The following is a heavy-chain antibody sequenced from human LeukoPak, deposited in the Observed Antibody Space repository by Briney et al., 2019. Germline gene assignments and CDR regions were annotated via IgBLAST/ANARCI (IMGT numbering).Heavy chain of an antibody. CDR1: GFTFSSYW. Sequence: GESLRLSCAASGFTFSSYWMHWVRQAPGKGLVWVSRINTDGSSTSYADSVKGRFTISKDNAKNTLYLQTNSLRAEDTAVYYCARDWSQQWLDPDAFDIWGQGTMVTVSS. CDR2: INTDGSST. J-gene: IGHJ3*02. V-gene: IGHV3-74*01. CDR3: ARDWSQQWLDPDAFDI. D-gene: IGHD6-19*01.